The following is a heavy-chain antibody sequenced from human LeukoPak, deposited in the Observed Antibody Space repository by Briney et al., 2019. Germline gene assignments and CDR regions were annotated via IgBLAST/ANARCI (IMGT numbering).Heavy chain of an antibody. V-gene: IGHV3-48*03. Sequence: PGGSLRLSCAASGFTFSSYEMNWVRQAPGKGLEWVSYISSSGSTIYYADSVKGRFTISRDNAKNSLYLQMNSLRAEDTAVYYCARESWQWLAWGQGTLVTVSS. J-gene: IGHJ5*02. CDR2: ISSSGSTI. CDR3: ARESWQWLA. D-gene: IGHD6-19*01. CDR1: GFTFSSYE.